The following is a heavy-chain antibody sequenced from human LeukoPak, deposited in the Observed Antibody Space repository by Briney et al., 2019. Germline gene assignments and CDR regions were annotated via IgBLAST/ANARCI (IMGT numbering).Heavy chain of an antibody. J-gene: IGHJ5*02. CDR3: ARDNGEWRLNWFDH. V-gene: IGHV3-33*01. CDR1: GFTFSSYS. CDR2: IWDDGNNK. D-gene: IGHD2-8*01. Sequence: GGSLRLSCAASGFTFSSYSMHWVRQDPGKGLEWVAVIWDDGNNKYYADSVKGRFTISRDNSKKTLYLQMNSLRAEDTAVYYCARDNGEWRLNWFDHWGQGTLVTVSS.